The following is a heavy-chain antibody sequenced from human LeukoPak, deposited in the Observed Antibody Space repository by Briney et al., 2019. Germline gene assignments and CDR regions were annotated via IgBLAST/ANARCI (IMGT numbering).Heavy chain of an antibody. D-gene: IGHD2-2*01. CDR3: AKGQTSSSCRWLGH. J-gene: IGHJ4*02. V-gene: IGHV3-23*01. CDR2: ISASGGST. Sequence: GGSLRLSCSASGFSFSSYAMGWVRQAPGKGLEWISSISASGGSTYYTDSVKGRLTMSRDNSKNTLYLQMDRLKVDDTATYYCAKGQTSSSCRWLGHWGQGTLVTVFS. CDR1: GFSFSSYA.